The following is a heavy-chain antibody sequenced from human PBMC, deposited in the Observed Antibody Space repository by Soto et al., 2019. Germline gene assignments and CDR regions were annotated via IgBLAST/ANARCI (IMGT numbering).Heavy chain of an antibody. CDR1: GFTFSSYA. D-gene: IGHD5-18*01. V-gene: IGHV3-23*01. CDR3: ASRGYSYGPAFDI. Sequence: PGGSLRLSCADSGFTFSSYALSWVRQAPGTGLEWVSAISGSGGSTYYADSVKGRSTISRDNSKNTLYLQMNSLRAEDTAVYYCASRGYSYGPAFDIWGQGTMVTVSS. CDR2: ISGSGGST. J-gene: IGHJ3*02.